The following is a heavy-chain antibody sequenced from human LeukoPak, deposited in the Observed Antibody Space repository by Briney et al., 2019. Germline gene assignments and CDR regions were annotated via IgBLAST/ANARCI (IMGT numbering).Heavy chain of an antibody. CDR3: AKDERAAAGHGAFDI. CDR2: IRHEGSNK. CDR1: GFTFSTYG. V-gene: IGHV3-30*02. Sequence: GGSLRLSCAASGFTFSTYGMHWVRQAPGKGLEWVAFIRHEGSNKYYADSVKGRFTISRDNSKNTLYLQMNSLRAEDTAVYYCAKDERAAAGHGAFDIWGQGTMVTVSS. D-gene: IGHD6-13*01. J-gene: IGHJ3*02.